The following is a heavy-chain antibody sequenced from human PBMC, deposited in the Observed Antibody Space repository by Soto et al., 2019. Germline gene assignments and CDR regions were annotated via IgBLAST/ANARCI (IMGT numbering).Heavy chain of an antibody. D-gene: IGHD3-9*01. Sequence: PXATLYLTGTVSGGSISGYYWTGIRQPPGRGLAYIGDIFYTGSTNYNPSLESRVSISVEAAKNQFSLKLTSVTAADTAVYYCARVTTGYLDYWGQGTLVTVPS. J-gene: IGHJ4*02. CDR1: GGSISGYY. CDR3: ARVTTGYLDY. V-gene: IGHV4-59*01. CDR2: IFYTGST.